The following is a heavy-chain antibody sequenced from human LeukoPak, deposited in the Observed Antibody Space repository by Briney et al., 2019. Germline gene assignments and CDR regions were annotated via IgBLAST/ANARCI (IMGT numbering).Heavy chain of an antibody. D-gene: IGHD2-21*01. CDR2: ISGTGGAT. CDR3: VKDPRDTYGTNWFVS. Sequence: GGSLRLSCVASGFSFGNYAMSWVSQAPGKGMQWVSQISGTGGATWYAGFARDRFTISRDNSKKTMYLQMSGLRVEDTAMYYCVKDPRDTYGTNWFVSWGQGTLLIVSS. CDR1: GFSFGNYA. V-gene: IGHV3-23*01. J-gene: IGHJ5*01.